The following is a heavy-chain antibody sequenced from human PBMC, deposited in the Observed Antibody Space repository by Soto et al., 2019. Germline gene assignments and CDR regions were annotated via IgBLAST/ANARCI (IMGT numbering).Heavy chain of an antibody. Sequence: SETLSLTCTVSGGSISGYYWSWIRQPPGKGLEWIGYMYNTGSTVYNPSFKSRVTISVDTSKNQFSLKLNSVTAADTAVYYCATLWGQDWGQGALVTVSS. CDR3: ATLWGQD. D-gene: IGHD3-10*01. CDR1: GGSISGYY. V-gene: IGHV4-59*01. CDR2: MYNTGST. J-gene: IGHJ4*02.